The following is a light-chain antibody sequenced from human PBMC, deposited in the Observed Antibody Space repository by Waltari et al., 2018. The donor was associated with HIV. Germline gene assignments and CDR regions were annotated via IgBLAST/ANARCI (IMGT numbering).Light chain of an antibody. J-gene: IGLJ7*01. CDR2: DNN. CDR3: GTWDSSLSAGPV. V-gene: IGLV1-51*01. Sequence: QSVLTQPPSVSAAPGQKVTISCSGSSSHIGNNYVSWYQQLPGTAPKLLIYDNNKRPSGIPDRFSGSKSGTSATLGITGLQTGDEADYYCGTWDSSLSAGPVFGGGTQLTVL. CDR1: SSHIGNNY.